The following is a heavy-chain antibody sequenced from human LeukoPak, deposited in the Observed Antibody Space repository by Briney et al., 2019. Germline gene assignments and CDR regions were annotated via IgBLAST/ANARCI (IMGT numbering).Heavy chain of an antibody. CDR2: IYAGGST. CDR3: ARSRRSSGDWFDP. V-gene: IGHV4-4*09. Sequence: PSETLSLTCPVSGSSISFYYWNWIRQSPGGGLEWIGYIYAGGSTNYNPSLKTRVTISMDTSKNQFSLNLTSVTAADTALYYCARSRRSSGDWFDPWGQGTLVTVSS. CDR1: GSSISFYY. J-gene: IGHJ5*02. D-gene: IGHD3-10*01.